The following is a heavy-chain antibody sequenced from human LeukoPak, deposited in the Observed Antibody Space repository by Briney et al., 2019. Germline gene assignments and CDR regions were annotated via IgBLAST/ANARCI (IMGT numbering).Heavy chain of an antibody. J-gene: IGHJ5*02. CDR1: GFTFDDYA. CDR2: ISWNSGSI. Sequence: PGGSLRLSCAASGFTFDDYAMHWVRQAPGKGLEWVSHISWNSGSITYADSVKGRFTISRDNSKNTLYLQMNSLRAEDTAVYYRAKAGAYYDFWSPRWFDPWGQGTLVTVSS. CDR3: AKAGAYYDFWSPRWFDP. V-gene: IGHV3-9*01. D-gene: IGHD3-3*01.